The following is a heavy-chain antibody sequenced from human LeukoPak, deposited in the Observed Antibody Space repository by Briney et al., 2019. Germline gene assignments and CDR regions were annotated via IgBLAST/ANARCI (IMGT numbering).Heavy chain of an antibody. Sequence: PGGSLRLSCAASGFTFSSYELNWVRQAPGKGLEWVSYISSSGSTIYYADSVKGRFTISRDNAKNSLYLQMNSLRAEDTAVYYCARGHEKSYSTDVYWGQGTLVTVSS. CDR1: GFTFSSYE. V-gene: IGHV3-48*03. CDR3: ARGHEKSYSTDVY. CDR2: ISSSGSTI. D-gene: IGHD6-13*01. J-gene: IGHJ4*02.